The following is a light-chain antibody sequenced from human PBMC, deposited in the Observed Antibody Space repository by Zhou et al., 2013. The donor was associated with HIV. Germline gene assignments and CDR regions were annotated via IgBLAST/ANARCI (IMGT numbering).Light chain of an antibody. V-gene: IGKV3-11*01. Sequence: EIVLTQSPATLSLSPGERATLSCRASQSVGHYLAWYQHRPGQAPRLLIYDAFKRATGIPARFSGSGSGTDFTLTITSLEAEDFAVYYCQQYGSSSITFGQGTRVE. J-gene: IGKJ5*01. CDR3: QQYGSSSIT. CDR1: QSVGHY. CDR2: DAF.